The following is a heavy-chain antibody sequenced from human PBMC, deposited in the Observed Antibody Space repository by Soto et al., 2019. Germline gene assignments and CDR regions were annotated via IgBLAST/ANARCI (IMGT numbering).Heavy chain of an antibody. Sequence: RSEALNLSCKGSGYSLTRYLIGWVRQMPGKGLEWIGIIYPVDSDTRYNPSFQGQVTISADKSISTAYLQWSSLKASDTAMYYCARPRYPGRGYYGVDVWGQGTTVP. CDR1: GYSLTRYL. CDR3: ARPRYPGRGYYGVDV. D-gene: IGHD2-15*01. V-gene: IGHV5-51*01. CDR2: IYPVDSDT. J-gene: IGHJ6*02.